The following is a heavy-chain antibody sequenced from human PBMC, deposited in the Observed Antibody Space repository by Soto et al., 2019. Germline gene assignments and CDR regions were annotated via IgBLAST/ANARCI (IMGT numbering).Heavy chain of an antibody. CDR1: GGTFSSYA. CDR2: IIPIFGTA. V-gene: IGHV1-69*13. D-gene: IGHD3-3*01. Sequence: SVKVSCKASGGTFSSYAISWVRQAPGQGLEWMGGIIPIFGTANYARKFQGRVTITADESTSTAYMELSSLRSEDTAVYYCARDPNDFWSERGAYYYGMDFWGQGTTVTVSS. CDR3: ARDPNDFWSERGAYYYGMDF. J-gene: IGHJ6*02.